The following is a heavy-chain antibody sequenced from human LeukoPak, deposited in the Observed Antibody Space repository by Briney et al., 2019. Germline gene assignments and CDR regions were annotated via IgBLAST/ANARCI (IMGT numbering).Heavy chain of an antibody. Sequence: PGGSLRLSCVASGLTIDDSAMHWVRQAPGKGLEWVSLISGDGGSTFYADSVKGRFSISRDNSKNSLYLQMNSLRPEDTAMYYCAKESGKFDYWGQGTLVAVSS. J-gene: IGHJ4*02. CDR2: ISGDGGST. V-gene: IGHV3-43*02. CDR3: AKESGKFDY. CDR1: GLTIDDSA.